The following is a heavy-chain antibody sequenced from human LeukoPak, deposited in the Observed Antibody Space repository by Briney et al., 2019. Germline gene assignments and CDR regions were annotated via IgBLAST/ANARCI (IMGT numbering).Heavy chain of an antibody. V-gene: IGHV3-48*01. J-gene: IGHJ4*02. D-gene: IGHD1-26*01. CDR3: ARAGGSYGYYFDY. CDR2: ISSSSSTI. Sequence: PGGSLRLSCAASGFTFSSYGMTWVRQAPGKGLEWVSYISSSSSTIYYADSVKGRFTISRDNAKNSLYLQLNSLRAEDTAVYYCARAGGSYGYYFDYWGQGTLVTVSS. CDR1: GFTFSSYG.